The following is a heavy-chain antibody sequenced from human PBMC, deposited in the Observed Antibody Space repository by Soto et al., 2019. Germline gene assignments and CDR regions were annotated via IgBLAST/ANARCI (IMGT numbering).Heavy chain of an antibody. V-gene: IGHV1-18*01. J-gene: IGHJ5*02. CDR3: ARINYDFWSGYYPDP. D-gene: IGHD3-3*01. CDR2: ISAYNGNT. CDR1: GYTFTSYG. Sequence: ASVKVSCKASGYTFTSYGISWVRQAPGQGLEWMGWISAYNGNTNYAQKLQGRVTMTTDTSTSTAYMELRSLRSDDTAVYYCARINYDFWSGYYPDPWGQGTLVTAPQ.